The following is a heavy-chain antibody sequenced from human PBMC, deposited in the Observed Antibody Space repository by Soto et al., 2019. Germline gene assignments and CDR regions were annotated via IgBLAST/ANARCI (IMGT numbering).Heavy chain of an antibody. V-gene: IGHV3-23*01. D-gene: IGHD6-13*01. CDR2: ISGSGGST. CDR1: GFTCISYA. CDR3: AKAPYSSSWYPGPQAVAGDYFDY. J-gene: IGHJ4*02. Sequence: GGSLRLSCAASGFTCISYAMSWVRQAPGKGLEWVSAISGSGGSTYYADSVKGRFTISRDNSKNTLYLQMNSLRAEDTAVYYCAKAPYSSSWYPGPQAVAGDYFDYWGQGTLVTVSS.